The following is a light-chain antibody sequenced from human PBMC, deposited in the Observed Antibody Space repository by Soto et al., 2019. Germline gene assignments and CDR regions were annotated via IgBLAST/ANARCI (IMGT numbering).Light chain of an antibody. CDR1: QTVSITY. J-gene: IGKJ1*01. Sequence: VLTQSPGTLSLSPGESATLSCRASQTVSITYLTWYQQKPGQAPRLLIFGASKRATGIPDRFSGSGSGTDFTLTITRLEPEDSAVYYCQQYGSSPTWTFGQGTKVDI. V-gene: IGKV3-20*01. CDR2: GAS. CDR3: QQYGSSPTWT.